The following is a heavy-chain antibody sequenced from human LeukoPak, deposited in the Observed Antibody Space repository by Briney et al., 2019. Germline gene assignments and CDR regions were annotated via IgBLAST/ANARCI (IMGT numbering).Heavy chain of an antibody. CDR3: ARDYDSSGLRHFDL. CDR2: IYYSGST. J-gene: IGHJ2*01. CDR1: GGSISSSSYY. Sequence: PSETLSLTCTVSGGSISSSSYYWGWIRQPPGKGLEWIGSIYYSGSTYYNPSLKSRVTISVDTSKNQFSLKLRSVTAADTAVYYCARDYDSSGLRHFDLWGRGTLVTVSS. D-gene: IGHD3-22*01. V-gene: IGHV4-39*07.